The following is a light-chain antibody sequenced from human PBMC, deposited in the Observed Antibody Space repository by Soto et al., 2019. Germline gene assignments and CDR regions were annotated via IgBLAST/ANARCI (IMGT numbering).Light chain of an antibody. J-gene: IGKJ1*01. CDR3: RSYNNWRT. CDR2: GAS. CDR1: QSVSSN. V-gene: IGKV3-15*01. Sequence: EIVMTQSPATLSVSPGERATLSCRSSQSVSSNLAWYQQKPGQAPRLLIYGASTRATGIPARFSGSGSGTEFTLTISSLQSEDFAIYYCRSYNNWRTSGQGTKVDIK.